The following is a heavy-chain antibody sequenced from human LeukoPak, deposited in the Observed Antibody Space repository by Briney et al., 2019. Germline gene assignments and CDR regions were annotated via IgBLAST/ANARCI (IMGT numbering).Heavy chain of an antibody. V-gene: IGHV1-2*06. Sequence: ASVKVSCKASGYTFTGYYMHWVRQAPEQGLEWMGRINPNSGGTNYAQKFQGRVTMTRDTSISTAYMELSRLRSDDTAVYYCARSGYSYGDTTGFDPWGQGTLVTVSS. CDR3: ARSGYSYGDTTGFDP. D-gene: IGHD5-18*01. CDR2: INPNSGGT. CDR1: GYTFTGYY. J-gene: IGHJ5*02.